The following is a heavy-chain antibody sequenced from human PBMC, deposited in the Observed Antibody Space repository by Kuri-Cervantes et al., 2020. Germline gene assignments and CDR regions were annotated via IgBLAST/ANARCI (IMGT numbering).Heavy chain of an antibody. CDR3: ARHEYSNYYDSSGLSSNFDC. J-gene: IGHJ4*02. CDR2: IYTSGST. Sequence: ESLKISCTVSGGSISSYYWSWIRQPAGKGLEWIGRIYTSGSTNYNPSLKSRVTISVDTSKNQFSLKLSSVTAADTAVYYCARHEYSNYYDSSGLSSNFDCWGQGTLVTVSS. CDR1: GGSISSYY. V-gene: IGHV4-4*07. D-gene: IGHD3-22*01.